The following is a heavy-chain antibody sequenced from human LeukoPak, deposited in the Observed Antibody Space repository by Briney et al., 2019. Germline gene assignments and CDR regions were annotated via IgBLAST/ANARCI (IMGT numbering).Heavy chain of an antibody. Sequence: SETLSLTCTVSGGSINTYYWSWTRQPPGKGLEWIGYIYYSGSTNYNPSLKSRVTISVDTSKNQFSLKLSSVTAADTAVYYCARYKGGWMEYYFDYWGQGTLVTVSS. CDR3: ARYKGGWMEYYFDY. CDR1: GGSINTYY. J-gene: IGHJ4*02. CDR2: IYYSGST. V-gene: IGHV4-59*08. D-gene: IGHD6-19*01.